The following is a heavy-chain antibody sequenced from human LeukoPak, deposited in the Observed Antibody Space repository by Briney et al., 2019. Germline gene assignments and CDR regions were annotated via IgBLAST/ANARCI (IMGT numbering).Heavy chain of an antibody. J-gene: IGHJ3*02. CDR2: IFPSGGEI. D-gene: IGHD5-18*01. CDR3: AGVDAAMPDAFDI. V-gene: IGHV3-23*01. CDR1: GFTFSTFA. Sequence: PGGSLRLSCAASGFTFSTFAMIWVRQPPGKGLEWVSSIFPSGGEIHYADSVRGRFTISRDNSKNTLYLQMNSLRADDTAVYYCAGVDAAMPDAFDIWGQGTTVTVSS.